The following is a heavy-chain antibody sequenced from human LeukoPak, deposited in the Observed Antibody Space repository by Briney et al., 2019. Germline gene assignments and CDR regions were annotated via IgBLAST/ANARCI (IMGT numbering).Heavy chain of an antibody. CDR2: IYYSGST. D-gene: IGHD2-8*01. Sequence: SETLSLTCTVSGGSISSYYWSWIRQPPGKGLEWIGYIYYSGSTNYNPSLKSRVTISVDTSKSQFSLQLNSVTPEDTAVYYCARDLYPWGQGTLVTVSS. J-gene: IGHJ5*02. V-gene: IGHV4-59*12. CDR3: ARDLYP. CDR1: GGSISSYY.